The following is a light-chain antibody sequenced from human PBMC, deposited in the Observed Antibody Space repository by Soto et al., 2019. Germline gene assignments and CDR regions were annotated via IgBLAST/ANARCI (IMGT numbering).Light chain of an antibody. CDR1: QSLGGN. J-gene: IGKJ1*01. CDR2: DAS. Sequence: EIVMTQSPATLSVSPGESVTLSCRASQSLGGNLAWYQQTPGQAPRLLIYDASTRATGIPARFSGSGSGTEFTLTISSLQSEDFAVYYCQQCNSWPRTFDQGTKVDIK. V-gene: IGKV3-15*01. CDR3: QQCNSWPRT.